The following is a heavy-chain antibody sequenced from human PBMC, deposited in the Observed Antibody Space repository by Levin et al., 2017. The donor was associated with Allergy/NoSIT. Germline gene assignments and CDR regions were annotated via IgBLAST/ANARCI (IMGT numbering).Heavy chain of an antibody. J-gene: IGHJ6*03. Sequence: GGSLRLSCAASGFTFDDYGMSWVRQAPGKGLEWVSGINWNGVSTGYADSVKGRFTISRDNAKNSVHLQMNSLRAEDTALYHCVRERGYCSGGTCFDHYYMDVWGKGTTVTVSS. CDR3: VRERGYCSGGTCFDHYYMDV. CDR1: GFTFDDYG. CDR2: INWNGVST. V-gene: IGHV3-20*01. D-gene: IGHD2-15*01.